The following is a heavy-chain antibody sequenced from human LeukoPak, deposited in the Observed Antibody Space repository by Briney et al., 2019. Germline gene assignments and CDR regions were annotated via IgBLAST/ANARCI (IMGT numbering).Heavy chain of an antibody. CDR1: GYTFTSYY. CDR3: ARDSRPIYDSSGYYYPGDY. CDR2: INPSGGST. J-gene: IGHJ4*02. V-gene: IGHV1-46*01. D-gene: IGHD3-22*01. Sequence: ASVKVSCKASGYTFTSYYMHWVRQAPGQGLEWMAIINPSGGSTSYAQKFQGRVTMTRDTSTSPVYMELSSLRSEDTAVYYCARDSRPIYDSSGYYYPGDYWGQGTLVTVSS.